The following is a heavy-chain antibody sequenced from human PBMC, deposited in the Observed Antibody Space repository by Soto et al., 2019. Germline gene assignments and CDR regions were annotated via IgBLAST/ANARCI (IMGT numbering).Heavy chain of an antibody. V-gene: IGHV4-34*01. CDR2: INHSGST. J-gene: IGHJ4*02. Sequence: PSETLSLTCAVYGGSFSGYYWSWIRQPPGKGLEWIGEINHSGSTNYNPSLKSRVTISVDTSKNQFSLKLSSVTAADTAVYYCARANHRYYDILTGYHPFDYWGQGTLVTVSS. CDR1: GGSFSGYY. CDR3: ARANHRYYDILTGYHPFDY. D-gene: IGHD3-9*01.